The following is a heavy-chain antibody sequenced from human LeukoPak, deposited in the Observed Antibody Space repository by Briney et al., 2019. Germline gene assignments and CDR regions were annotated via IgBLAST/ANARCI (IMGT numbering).Heavy chain of an antibody. CDR1: GYTFTSYG. Sequence: ASVKVSCKASGYTFTSYGIIWVRQAPGQGLEWMGWISAYNGNTNYAQKLQGRVTMTTDTSTSTAYMELRSLRSDDTAVYYCARDKVGQWLIPFDYWGQGTLVTVSS. CDR2: ISAYNGNT. CDR3: ARDKVGQWLIPFDY. J-gene: IGHJ4*02. D-gene: IGHD6-19*01. V-gene: IGHV1-18*01.